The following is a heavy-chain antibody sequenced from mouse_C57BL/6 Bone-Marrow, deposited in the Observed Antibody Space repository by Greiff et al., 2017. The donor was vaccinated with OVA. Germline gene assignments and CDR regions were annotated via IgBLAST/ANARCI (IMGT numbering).Heavy chain of an antibody. CDR1: GFNIKDYY. Sequence: VQLQQSGAELVRPGASVKLSCTASGFNIKDYYMHWVKQRPEQGLEWIGRIDPEDGDTEYAPKFQGKATMTADTSSNTAYLQLSSLTSEDTAVYYCARRLDWAWFAYWGQGTLVTVSA. J-gene: IGHJ3*01. CDR2: IDPEDGDT. D-gene: IGHD4-1*01. CDR3: ARRLDWAWFAY. V-gene: IGHV14-1*01.